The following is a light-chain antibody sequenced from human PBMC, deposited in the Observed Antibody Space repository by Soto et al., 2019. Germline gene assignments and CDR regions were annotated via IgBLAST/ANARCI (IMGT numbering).Light chain of an antibody. J-gene: IGLJ3*02. V-gene: IGLV4-69*01. Sequence: QSVLTQSPSASASLGASVKLTCTLSSRHSSYAIAWHQQQPEKGPRYLMKLNSDGSHSNGDGIPDRFSGSSSGSERYLTISSLQSEDEADYYCQTWGTGIQVFGGGTELTVL. CDR2: LNSDGSH. CDR3: QTWGTGIQV. CDR1: SRHSSYA.